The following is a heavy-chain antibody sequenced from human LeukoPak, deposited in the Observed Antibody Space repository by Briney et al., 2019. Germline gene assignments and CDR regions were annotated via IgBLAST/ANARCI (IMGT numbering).Heavy chain of an antibody. V-gene: IGHV1-2*02. CDR1: GYTFTSYY. D-gene: IGHD1-14*01. CDR3: ASWAGGNEPVASFDY. J-gene: IGHJ4*02. Sequence: ASVKVSCKASGYTFTSYYMHWVRQAPGQGLECMGWINLYNGDTKYAQRFQSRVTMTRDTSISTAYMELSRLRSDDTATYYCASWAGGNEPVASFDYWGQGTLVTVSS. CDR2: INLYNGDT.